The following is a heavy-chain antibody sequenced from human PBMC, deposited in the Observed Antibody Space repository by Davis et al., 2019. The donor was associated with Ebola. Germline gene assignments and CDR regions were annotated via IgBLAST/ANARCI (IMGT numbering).Heavy chain of an antibody. CDR1: GFTFSSYG. CDR3: AKDRALYYFGAGTFFYGMDV. J-gene: IGHJ6*02. D-gene: IGHD3-10*01. CDR2: ISYDGNDE. V-gene: IGHV3-30*18. Sequence: PGGSLRLSCAASGFTFSSYGIHWVRQAPGKGLEWVAVISYDGNDESYADSVKGRFSISRDNSKNTVNLQMNSLRAEDTAIYYCAKDRALYYFGAGTFFYGMDVWGQGTTVTVSS.